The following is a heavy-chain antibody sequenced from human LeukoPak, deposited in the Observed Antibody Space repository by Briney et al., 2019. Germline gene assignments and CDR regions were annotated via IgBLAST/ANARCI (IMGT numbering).Heavy chain of an antibody. CDR2: ISAYNGNT. J-gene: IGHJ4*02. CDR1: GYTFTSYG. V-gene: IGHV1-18*01. Sequence: ASVKVSCKASGYTFTSYGISWLRQAPGQGLEWMGWISAYNGNTNYAQKLQGRVTMTTDTSTSTAYMELRSLRSDDTAVYYCARSTPPDHLPGYWGQGTLVTVSS. CDR3: ARSTPPDHLPGY. D-gene: IGHD1-14*01.